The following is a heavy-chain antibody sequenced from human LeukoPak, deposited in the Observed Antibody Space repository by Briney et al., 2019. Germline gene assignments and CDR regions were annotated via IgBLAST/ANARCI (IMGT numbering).Heavy chain of an antibody. V-gene: IGHV1-46*01. CDR1: GYTFTSYY. J-gene: IGHJ4*02. Sequence: VASVTVSCKASGYTFTSYYMHWVRQAPGQGLEWMGIINPSGGSTTYAQKFQGRVTMTRDTSTSTVYMELSSLRSEDTAVFYCARGGSLAAAPHRYYFDYWGQGTPVTVSS. CDR2: INPSGGST. D-gene: IGHD6-19*01. CDR3: ARGGSLAAAPHRYYFDY.